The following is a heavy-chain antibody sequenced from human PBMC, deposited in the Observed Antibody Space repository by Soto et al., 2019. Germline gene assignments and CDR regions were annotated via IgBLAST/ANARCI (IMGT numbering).Heavy chain of an antibody. CDR2: ISNSGTYT. CDR3: VRGRGGD. CDR1: GFTFSDYY. J-gene: IGHJ4*02. Sequence: SLRLSCAASGFTFSDYYMTWIRQAPGKGLEWISYISNSGTYTNYADSVKGRFTISRDNAKNSLYLRMTGLRAEDTAVYYCVRGRGGDWGQGTLVTVSS. D-gene: IGHD3-10*01. V-gene: IGHV3-11*06.